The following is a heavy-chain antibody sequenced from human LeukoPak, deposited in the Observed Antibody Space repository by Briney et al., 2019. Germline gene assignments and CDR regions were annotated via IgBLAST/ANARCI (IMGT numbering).Heavy chain of an antibody. CDR2: IYSGGST. V-gene: IGHV3-66*02. J-gene: IGHJ4*02. CDR3: ARGLSGDPYYFDY. Sequence: GGSLRLSYAASGFTVSSYYMSWVRQAPGKGLEWVSVIYSGGSTYYADSVRGRFTISRDNSKNTLYLQMNSLRAEDTAVYYCARGLSGDPYYFDYWGQGTLVTVSS. D-gene: IGHD7-27*01. CDR1: GFTVSSYY.